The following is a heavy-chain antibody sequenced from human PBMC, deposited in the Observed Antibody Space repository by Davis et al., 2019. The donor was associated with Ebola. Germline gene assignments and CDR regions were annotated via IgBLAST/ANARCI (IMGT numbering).Heavy chain of an antibody. CDR2: INSDGSST. Sequence: PGGSLRLSCAASGFTFSTYWMQWVRQVPGKGLVWVSHINSDGSSTTYADSVKGRFTISRDTSKNTVYLQMNNLRAEDTAVYYCTGAISYGWFDPWGQGTLVTVSS. CDR1: GFTFSTYW. J-gene: IGHJ5*02. D-gene: IGHD4-17*01. V-gene: IGHV3-74*01. CDR3: TGAISYGWFDP.